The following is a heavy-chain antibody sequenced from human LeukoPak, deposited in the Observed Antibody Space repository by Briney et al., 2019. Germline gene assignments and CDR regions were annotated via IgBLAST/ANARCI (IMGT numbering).Heavy chain of an antibody. V-gene: IGHV4-61*02. Sequence: SSETLSLTCTVSGGSISSGSYYWSWIRQPAGRGLEWIGRIYTSGSTNYNPSLKSRVTMSVDTSKNQFSLKLSSVTAADTAVYYCAREHYDILTGHYGYFDYWGQGTLVTVSS. CDR2: IYTSGST. CDR1: GGSISSGSYY. D-gene: IGHD3-9*01. J-gene: IGHJ4*02. CDR3: AREHYDILTGHYGYFDY.